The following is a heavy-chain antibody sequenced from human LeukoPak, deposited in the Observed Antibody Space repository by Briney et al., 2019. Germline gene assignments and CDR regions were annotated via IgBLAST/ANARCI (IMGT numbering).Heavy chain of an antibody. D-gene: IGHD3-10*01. J-gene: IGHJ5*02. CDR1: GGSISPYY. Sequence: PSETLSLTCAVYGGSISPYYWTWIRQPPGKGLEWIGEINHSGNTKYNPSLGSRATISVDTSNNQFSLKLSSVTAADTAMYYCAREDYPSGSYPPWGQGTPVTVSS. V-gene: IGHV4-34*01. CDR3: AREDYPSGSYPP. CDR2: INHSGNT.